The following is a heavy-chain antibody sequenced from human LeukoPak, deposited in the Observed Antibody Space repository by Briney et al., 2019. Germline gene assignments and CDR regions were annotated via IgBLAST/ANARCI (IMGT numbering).Heavy chain of an antibody. V-gene: IGHV1-18*01. Sequence: ASVKVSCKAYGYTFTSYGISWVRQAPGQGLEWMGWISAYNGNTNYAQKLQGRVTMTTDTSTSTAYMELRSLRSDDTAVYYCARDRGGYVYYYYYYGMDVWGQGTTVTVSS. CDR1: GYTFTSYG. J-gene: IGHJ6*02. CDR3: ARDRGGYVYYYYYYGMDV. CDR2: ISAYNGNT. D-gene: IGHD5-12*01.